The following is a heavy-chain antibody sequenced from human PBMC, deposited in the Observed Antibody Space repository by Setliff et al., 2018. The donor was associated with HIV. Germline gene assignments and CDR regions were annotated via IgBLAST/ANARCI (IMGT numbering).Heavy chain of an antibody. Sequence: GGSLRLSCAASGFTFRNYKMNWVRQAPGKGLEWVGRIKSKTDGGTTDYAAPVKGRFTISRDDSRSTLYLQMNSLITEDTALYYCTTAVAQNWYGSGNENYWGQGTLVTVSS. CDR1: GFTFRNYK. D-gene: IGHD3-10*01. CDR2: IKSKTDGGTT. CDR3: TTAVAQNWYGSGNENY. J-gene: IGHJ4*02. V-gene: IGHV3-15*01.